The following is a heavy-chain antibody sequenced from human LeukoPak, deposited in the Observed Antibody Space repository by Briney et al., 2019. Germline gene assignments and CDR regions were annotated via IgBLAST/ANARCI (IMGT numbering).Heavy chain of an antibody. D-gene: IGHD2-2*01. CDR3: AKDPDIVVVPAAMLFDY. CDR1: GFTFSSYS. J-gene: IGHJ4*02. V-gene: IGHV3-21*04. Sequence: PGGSLRLSCAASGFTFSSYSMNWVRQAPGKGLEWVSSISSSSSYIYYADSVKGRFTISRDNSKNTLYLQMNSLRAEDTAVYYCAKDPDIVVVPAAMLFDYWGQGTLVTVSS. CDR2: ISSSSSYI.